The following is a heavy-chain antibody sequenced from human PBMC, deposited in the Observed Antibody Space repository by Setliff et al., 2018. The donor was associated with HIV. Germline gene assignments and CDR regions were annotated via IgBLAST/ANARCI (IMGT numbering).Heavy chain of an antibody. CDR1: GYTFSSYD. CDR2: MNPNSGNT. CDR3: ARGKIPSWRLTMFDF. V-gene: IGHV1-8*02. J-gene: IGHJ4*02. D-gene: IGHD1-1*01. Sequence: ASVKVSCKASGYTFSSYDINWVRQATGQGLEWMGWMNPNSGNTGYAQNFSGRVTMTRNTSINTVYMELSSLRSEDTAIYFCARGKIPSWRLTMFDFWGQGTPVTVSS.